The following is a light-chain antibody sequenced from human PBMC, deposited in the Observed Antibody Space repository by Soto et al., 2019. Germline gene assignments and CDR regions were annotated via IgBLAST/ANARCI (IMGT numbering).Light chain of an antibody. J-gene: IGLJ1*01. CDR2: DVS. CDR3: CSYAGSYSFV. V-gene: IGLV2-11*01. Sequence: QSALTQPRSVSGSPGQSVTISCTETSSDVGDYNYVSWYQQHPGKAPKLMIYDVSKRPSGVPVRFSGSKSGNTASLTISGLQAEDEADYYCCSYAGSYSFVFGTGTKLTVL. CDR1: SSDVGDYNY.